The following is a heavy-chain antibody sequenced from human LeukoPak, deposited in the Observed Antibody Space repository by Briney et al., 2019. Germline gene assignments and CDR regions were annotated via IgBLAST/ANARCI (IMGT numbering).Heavy chain of an antibody. J-gene: IGHJ6*03. CDR1: GFIFSSYA. CDR2: ISYDGSNK. CDR3: ARVAVAGPFYYYYYMDV. D-gene: IGHD6-19*01. V-gene: IGHV3-30-3*01. Sequence: GGSLRLSCAASGFIFSSYAMHWVRQAPGKGLEWVAVISYDGSNKYYADSVKGRFTISRDNSKNTLYLQMNSLRAEDTAVYYCARVAVAGPFYYYYYMDVWGKGTTVTVSS.